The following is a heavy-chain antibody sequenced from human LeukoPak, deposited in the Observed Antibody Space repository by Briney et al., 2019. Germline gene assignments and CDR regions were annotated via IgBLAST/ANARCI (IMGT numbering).Heavy chain of an antibody. Sequence: SETLSLTCTVSGGSISSGDYYWSWIRQPPGKGLEGIGYVYVGGSTFYNPSLKSRVTISVDSSKNQFSLKLTSVTAADTAVYYCAREPLTGTTFYFDYWGQGTLVTVSS. CDR3: AREPLTGTTFYFDY. D-gene: IGHD1-7*01. CDR2: VYVGGST. J-gene: IGHJ4*02. V-gene: IGHV4-30-4*01. CDR1: GGSISSGDYY.